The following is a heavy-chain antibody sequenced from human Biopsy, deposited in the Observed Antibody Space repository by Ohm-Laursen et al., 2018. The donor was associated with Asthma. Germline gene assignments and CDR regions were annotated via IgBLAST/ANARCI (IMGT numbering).Heavy chain of an antibody. CDR1: GYTFINYA. Sequence: ASVKVSCKASGYTFINYAIHWVRQAPGQRLEWMGWVSPFTGDTHFGQKFQGRVTMTTDTSTDTAYMELRSLRSDDTAVYYCARHPYNFGGFDYWGQGSLVLVSS. CDR2: VSPFTGDT. D-gene: IGHD5-24*01. CDR3: ARHPYNFGGFDY. V-gene: IGHV1-18*01. J-gene: IGHJ4*02.